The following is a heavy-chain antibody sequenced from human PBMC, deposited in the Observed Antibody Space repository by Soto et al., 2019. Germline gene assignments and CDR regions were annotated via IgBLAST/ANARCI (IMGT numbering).Heavy chain of an antibody. J-gene: IGHJ4*02. CDR2: ISSSGSTI. CDR3: ARGSQGGLLQDL. Sequence: HPGGSLRLSCAASGFTFSSYEMNWVRQAPGKGLEWVSYISSSGSTIYYADSVKGRFTISRDNAKNSLYLQMNSLRAEDTAVYYCARGSQGGLLQDLWGQGTLVTVYS. D-gene: IGHD2-15*01. V-gene: IGHV3-48*03. CDR1: GFTFSSYE.